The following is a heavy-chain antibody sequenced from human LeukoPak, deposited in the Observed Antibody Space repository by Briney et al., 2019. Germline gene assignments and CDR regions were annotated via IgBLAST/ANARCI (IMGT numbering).Heavy chain of an antibody. D-gene: IGHD2-2*01. J-gene: IGHJ6*02. CDR3: ARGPGIVVVPAANYYYYYGMDV. CDR2: ISSSSSYT. V-gene: IGHV3-11*05. CDR1: GFTFSDYY. Sequence: GGSLRLSCAASGFTFSDYYMSWIRQAPGKGLEWASYISSSSSYTNYADSVKGRSTISRDNAKNSLYLQMNSLRAEDTAVYYCARGPGIVVVPAANYYYYYGMDVWGQGTTVTVSS.